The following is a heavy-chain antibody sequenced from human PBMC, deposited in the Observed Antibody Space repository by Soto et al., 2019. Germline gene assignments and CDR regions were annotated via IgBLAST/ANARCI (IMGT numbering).Heavy chain of an antibody. D-gene: IGHD1-26*01. CDR1: GGSFSGYY. CDR3: ARGRAVGATTYFDY. J-gene: IGHJ4*02. V-gene: IGHV4-34*01. CDR2: INHSGST. Sequence: SETLSLTCAVYGGSFSGYYWSWIRQPPGKGLEWIGEINHSGSTNYNPSLKSRVTISVDTSKNQFSLKLSSVTAADTAVYYCARGRAVGATTYFDYWGQGTLVTVSS.